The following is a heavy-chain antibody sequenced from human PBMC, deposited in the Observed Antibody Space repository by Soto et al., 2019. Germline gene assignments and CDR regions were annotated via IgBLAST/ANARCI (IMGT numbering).Heavy chain of an antibody. D-gene: IGHD3-3*01. CDR1: GFTFSSYA. CDR2: ISYDGSNK. V-gene: IGHV3-30-3*01. J-gene: IGHJ4*02. CDR3: ATIGRYDFMMFDY. Sequence: PGGSLRLSCAASGFTFSSYAMHWVRQAPGKGLEWVAVISYDGSNKYYADSVKGRFTISRDNAKNTLYLQMNSLRAEDTAVYYCATIGRYDFMMFDYWGQGTLVTVSS.